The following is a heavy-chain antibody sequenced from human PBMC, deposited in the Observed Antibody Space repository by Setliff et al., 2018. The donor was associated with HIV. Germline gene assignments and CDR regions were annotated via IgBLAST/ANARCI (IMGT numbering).Heavy chain of an antibody. J-gene: IGHJ4*02. CDR1: GYTLTAYY. CDR3: ARNDDRDFEY. CDR2: INPTGGFT. V-gene: IGHV1-46*01. Sequence: ASVKVSCKASGYTLTAYYMLWVRQAPGQGLEWMGLINPTGGFTNYAQKFQGRVTMTRDTSASKFYLELSSLRSEDTAVYYCARNDDRDFEYWGQGTLVTVSS. D-gene: IGHD3-22*01.